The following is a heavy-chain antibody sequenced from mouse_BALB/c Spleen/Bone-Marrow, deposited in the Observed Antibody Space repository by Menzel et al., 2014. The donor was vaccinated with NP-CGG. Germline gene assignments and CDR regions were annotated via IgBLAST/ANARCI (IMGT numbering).Heavy chain of an antibody. CDR2: IRNKANGYTT. V-gene: IGHV7-3*02. CDR1: GFTFTDYY. D-gene: IGHD2-3*01. J-gene: IGHJ2*01. Sequence: EVKVAESGGGLVQPGGSLRLSCATSGFTFTDYYMSWVRQPPGKALEWLGFIRNKANGYTTEYSASVKGRFTISRDNSQSILYLQMNTLRAEDSAAYYCARYDVYYYFDYWGQGTTLTVSS. CDR3: ARYDVYYYFDY.